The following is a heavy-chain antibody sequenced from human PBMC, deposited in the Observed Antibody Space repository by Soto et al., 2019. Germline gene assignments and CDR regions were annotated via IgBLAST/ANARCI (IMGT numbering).Heavy chain of an antibody. V-gene: IGHV3-23*01. CDR2: ISGSGGST. D-gene: IGHD6-6*01. Sequence: GGSLRLSCAASGFTFSSYAMSWVRQAPGKGLEWVSAISGSGGSTYYADSVKGLFTISRDNSKNTLYLQMNSLRAEDTVVYYCATFIAARPYLYYGMDVWGQGTTVTVSS. CDR1: GFTFSSYA. J-gene: IGHJ6*02. CDR3: ATFIAARPYLYYGMDV.